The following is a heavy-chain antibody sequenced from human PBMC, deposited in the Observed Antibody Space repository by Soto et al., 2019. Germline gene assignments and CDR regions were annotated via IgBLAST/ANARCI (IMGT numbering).Heavy chain of an antibody. D-gene: IGHD3-3*01. CDR2: ISAYNGNT. CDR1: GYTFTSYG. Sequence: GASVKVSCKASGYTFTSYGISWVRQAPGQGLEWMGWISAYNGNTNYAQKLQGRVTMTTDTSTSTAYMELRSLRSDDTAVYYCARAGVITIFGVVIRSFDYWGQGTLVTVSS. V-gene: IGHV1-18*01. J-gene: IGHJ4*02. CDR3: ARAGVITIFGVVIRSFDY.